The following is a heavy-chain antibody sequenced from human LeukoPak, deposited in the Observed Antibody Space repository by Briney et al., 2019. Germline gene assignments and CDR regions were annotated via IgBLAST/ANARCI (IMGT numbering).Heavy chain of an antibody. Sequence: SETLSLTCAVYGGSFSGYYWSWIRQPPGKGLEWIGEINHSGSTNYNPSLKSRVTILVDTSKNQFSLKLSSVTAADTAVYYCARYRVRSRFDYWGQGTLVTVSS. CDR2: INHSGST. CDR1: GGSFSGYY. V-gene: IGHV4-34*01. J-gene: IGHJ4*02. D-gene: IGHD3-10*01. CDR3: ARYRVRSRFDY.